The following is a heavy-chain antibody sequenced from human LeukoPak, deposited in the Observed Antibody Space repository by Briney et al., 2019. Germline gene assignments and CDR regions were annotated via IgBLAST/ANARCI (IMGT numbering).Heavy chain of an antibody. CDR3: AKSGVRYYDSSGYPSYYYYYYMDV. J-gene: IGHJ6*03. CDR1: GFTFSSYA. D-gene: IGHD3-22*01. CDR2: ISGSGGST. Sequence: QPGGSLRLSCAASGFTFSSYAMSWVRQAPGKGLEWVSAISGSGGSTYYADSVKGRFTISRDNSKNTLYLQMNSLRAEDTAVYYCAKSGVRYYDSSGYPSYYYYYYMDVWGKGTTVTVSS. V-gene: IGHV3-23*01.